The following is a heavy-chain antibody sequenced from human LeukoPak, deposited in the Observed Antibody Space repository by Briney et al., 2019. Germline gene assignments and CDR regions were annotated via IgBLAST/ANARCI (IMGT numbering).Heavy chain of an antibody. J-gene: IGHJ4*02. CDR1: GYTFTGYY. V-gene: IGHV1-2*06. D-gene: IGHD1-26*01. CDR3: AKVSAWAMVGATYFDY. CDR2: INPNSGGT. Sequence: ASVKVSCKASGYTFTGYYMHWVRQAPGQGLEWMGRINPNSGGTNYAQKFQGRVTMTRDTSISTAYMELSRLRSDDTAVYYCAKVSAWAMVGATYFDYWGQGTLVTVSS.